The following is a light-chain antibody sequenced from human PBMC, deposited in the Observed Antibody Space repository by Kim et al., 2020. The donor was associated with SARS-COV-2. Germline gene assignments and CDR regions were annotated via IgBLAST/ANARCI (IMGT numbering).Light chain of an antibody. V-gene: IGKV3-11*01. J-gene: IGKJ4*01. CDR1: QSIGTY. Sequence: PGERAPCSCRASQSIGTYLAWYQQKPGQAPRLLIYDASNRATGIPDRFSGSGSGTDFTLTISSLEPEDFAIYYCQQRNSWPPAVTFGGGTKVDIK. CDR3: QQRNSWPPAVT. CDR2: DAS.